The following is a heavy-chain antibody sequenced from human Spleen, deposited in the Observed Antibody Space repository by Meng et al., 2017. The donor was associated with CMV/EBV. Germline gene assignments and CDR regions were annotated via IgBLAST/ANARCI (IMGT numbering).Heavy chain of an antibody. D-gene: IGHD3-22*01. CDR1: GYNFDVFY. CDR3: LTDTPYYDDHRNEMEY. J-gene: IGHJ4*02. CDR2: IYPESGGT. Sequence: ASVKVSCKASGYNFDVFYMHWVRQAPGQGLEWMGWIYPESGGTNYAPKFQGRITMTRDTSITTAYLELRGLRSDDTAVYFCLTDTPYYDDHRNEMEYWGQGTLVTVSS. V-gene: IGHV1-2*02.